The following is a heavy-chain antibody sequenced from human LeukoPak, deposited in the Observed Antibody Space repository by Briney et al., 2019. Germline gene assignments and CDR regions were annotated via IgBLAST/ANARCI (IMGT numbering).Heavy chain of an antibody. CDR3: ARELPPFGRYYGSGRTRGNWFDP. CDR2: INHSGST. V-gene: IGHV4-34*01. D-gene: IGHD3-10*01. CDR1: GGSFSGYY. J-gene: IGHJ5*02. Sequence: SETLSLTCAVYGGSFSGYYCSWIRHPPGKGLEWIGEINHSGSTNYNPSLKSRVTISVDTSKNQFSLKLSSVTAADTAVYYCARELPPFGRYYGSGRTRGNWFDPWGQGTLVTVSS.